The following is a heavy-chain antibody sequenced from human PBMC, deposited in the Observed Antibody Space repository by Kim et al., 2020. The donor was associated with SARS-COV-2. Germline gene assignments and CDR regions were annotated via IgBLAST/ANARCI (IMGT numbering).Heavy chain of an antibody. V-gene: IGHV4-39*07. Sequence: THSTPPLKCHDTISVDTSKNQFSLKLSSVTAADTAVYYCARAAGGPLFDYWGQGTLVTVSS. CDR3: ARAAGGPLFDY. J-gene: IGHJ4*02. CDR2: T. D-gene: IGHD3-10*01.